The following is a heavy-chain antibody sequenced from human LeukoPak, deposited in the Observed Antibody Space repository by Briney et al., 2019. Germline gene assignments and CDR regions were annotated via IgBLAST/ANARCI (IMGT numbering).Heavy chain of an antibody. CDR1: GVSISSYY. CDR2: IYYSGST. CDR3: ARGSDY. Sequence: SETLSLTCTVSGVSISSYYWSWIRQPPGKGLEWIGYIYYSGSTNYNPSLKSRVTISVDTSKNQFSLKLSSVTAADTAVYYCARGSDYWGQGTLVIVSA. J-gene: IGHJ4*02. V-gene: IGHV4-59*01.